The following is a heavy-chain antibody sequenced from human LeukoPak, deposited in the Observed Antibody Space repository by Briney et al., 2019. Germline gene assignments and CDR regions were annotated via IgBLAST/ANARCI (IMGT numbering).Heavy chain of an antibody. CDR3: ARVHDSSGYYDY. Sequence: GGSLRLSCAASGFTFSSYAMHWVRQAPGKGLEYVSAISSNGGSTYYANSVKGRFTISRDNSKNTLYLQMGSLRAEDMAVYYCARVHDSSGYYDYWGQGTLVTVSS. D-gene: IGHD3-22*01. CDR1: GFTFSSYA. V-gene: IGHV3-64*01. J-gene: IGHJ4*02. CDR2: ISSNGGST.